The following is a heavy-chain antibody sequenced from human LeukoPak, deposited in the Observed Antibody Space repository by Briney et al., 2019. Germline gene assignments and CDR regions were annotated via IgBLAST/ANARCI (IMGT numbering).Heavy chain of an antibody. CDR3: ATRECSSGCPLDY. CDR1: GYTLTELS. J-gene: IGHJ4*02. CDR2: FDPEDGET. V-gene: IGHV1-24*01. D-gene: IGHD6-19*01. Sequence: ASVKVSCQVSGYTLTELSMHWVRQAPGKGLEWMGGFDPEDGETIYAQKFQGRVTMTEDTSTDTAYMELSSLRSEDTAVYYCATRECSSGCPLDYWGQGTLVTVSS.